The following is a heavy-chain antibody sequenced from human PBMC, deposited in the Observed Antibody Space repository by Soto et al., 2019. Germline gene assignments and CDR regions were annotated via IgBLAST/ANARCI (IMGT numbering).Heavy chain of an antibody. D-gene: IGHD6-13*01. CDR3: ARESPNAGYFDY. V-gene: IGHV3-13*04. CDR2: IGTTGDT. CDR1: GFTFSDYD. Sequence: GGSLRLSCAASGFTFSDYDMHRVRQGTGKGLEWVSGIGTTGDTYYPGSVKGRFTISRENAKNSFYLQMNSLRAGDTAVYFCARESPNAGYFDYWGQGTLVTVSS. J-gene: IGHJ4*02.